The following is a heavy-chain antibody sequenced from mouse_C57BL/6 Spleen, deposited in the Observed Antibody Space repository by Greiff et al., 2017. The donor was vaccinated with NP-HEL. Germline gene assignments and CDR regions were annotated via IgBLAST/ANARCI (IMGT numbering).Heavy chain of an antibody. D-gene: IGHD2-14*01. CDR3: ARSGNYFDY. Sequence: EVQVVESGGGLVKPGGSLKLSCAASGFTFSDYGMHWVRQAPEKGLEWVAYISSGSSTIYYADTVKGRFTISRDNAKNTLFLQRTSLRAEDTAMYYCARSGNYFDYWGQGTTLTVSS. J-gene: IGHJ2*01. CDR1: GFTFSDYG. V-gene: IGHV5-17*01. CDR2: ISSGSSTI.